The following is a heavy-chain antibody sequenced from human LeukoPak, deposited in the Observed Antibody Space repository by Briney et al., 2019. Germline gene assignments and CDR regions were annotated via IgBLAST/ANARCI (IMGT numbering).Heavy chain of an antibody. J-gene: IGHJ4*02. CDR3: ARGRNPWTVDY. CDR1: GDSISSSYY. CDR2: IYHSGIT. D-gene: IGHD3/OR15-3a*01. V-gene: IGHV4-38-2*02. Sequence: PSETLSLTCTVSGDSISSSYYWGWIRQPPGKGLEWIGSIYHSGITYYNPSLKSRVTISVDTSKNQFSLKLSSVTAADTAVYYCARGRNPWTVDYWGQGTLVTVSS.